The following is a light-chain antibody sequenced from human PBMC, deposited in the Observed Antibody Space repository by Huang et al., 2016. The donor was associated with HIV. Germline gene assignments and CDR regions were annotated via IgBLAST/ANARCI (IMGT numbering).Light chain of an antibody. J-gene: IGKJ2*01. CDR1: QGIMSY. V-gene: IGKV1-39*01. CDR2: AAS. Sequence: DIQMTQSPSSLSASVGDRVTISCRASQGIMSYVSWYQQRPVRAPRLLISAASRLQGGVASRFSGTGSGTEFTLTSSSLQPEDFATYYCQQSYNTPYTFGQGTKLEIK. CDR3: QQSYNTPYT.